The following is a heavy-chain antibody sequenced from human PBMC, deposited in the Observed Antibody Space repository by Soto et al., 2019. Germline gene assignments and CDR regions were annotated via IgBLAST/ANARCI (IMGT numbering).Heavy chain of an antibody. Sequence: SETLSLTCTVSGGSISSYYWSWIRQPPGKGLEWIGYIYYSGSTNYNPSLKSRVTISVDTSKNQFSLKLSSVTAADTAVYYCAREGGYYDSSGSAGDFDLWGRGTLVTVS. D-gene: IGHD3-22*01. V-gene: IGHV4-59*01. CDR3: AREGGYYDSSGSAGDFDL. CDR2: IYYSGST. J-gene: IGHJ2*01. CDR1: GGSISSYY.